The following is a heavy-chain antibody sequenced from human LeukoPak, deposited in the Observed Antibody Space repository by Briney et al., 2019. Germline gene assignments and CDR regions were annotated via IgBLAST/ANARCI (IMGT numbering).Heavy chain of an antibody. J-gene: IGHJ5*02. Sequence: ASVKVSCKASGYTFTSYGISWVRQAPGQGLEWMGWISAYNGNTNYAQKLQGRVTMTTDTSTSTAYMELRSLRSDDTAVYYCARAELDYDFWSGLLPSNWFDPWGQGTLVTVSS. D-gene: IGHD3-3*01. CDR3: ARAELDYDFWSGLLPSNWFDP. V-gene: IGHV1-18*01. CDR2: ISAYNGNT. CDR1: GYTFTSYG.